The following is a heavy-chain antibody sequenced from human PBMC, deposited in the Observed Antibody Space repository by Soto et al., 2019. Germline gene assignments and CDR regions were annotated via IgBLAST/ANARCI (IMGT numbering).Heavy chain of an antibody. Sequence: QVQLVQSGAEMKEPGSSVKVSCKTSGGTFSSSAISWLRQAPGQGLEWMGGIIPLFRTPDYAQKFQGRVTIAADESTSTAYMGLSSLRSEDTAXXXXXXXXXXXXXXGXYYYILDVWGQGTTITVXS. CDR1: GGTFSSSA. CDR3: XXXXXXXXXXGXYYYILDV. V-gene: IGHV1-69*12. CDR2: IIPLFRTP. J-gene: IGHJ6*02.